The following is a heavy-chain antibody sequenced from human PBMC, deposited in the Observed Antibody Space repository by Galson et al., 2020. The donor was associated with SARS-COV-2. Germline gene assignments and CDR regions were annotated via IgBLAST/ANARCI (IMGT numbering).Heavy chain of an antibody. Sequence: SETLSLTCSVSGGSISNGDYYWNWIRQRPGKGLEWIGHIYYSGRTNYNPSLKSRVTISVDTSQNHFSLKLTSVTAADTAVYYCARETYYSDSSGYFPAHCDYWGQGTLVTVSS. CDR3: ARETYYSDSSGYFPAHCDY. CDR1: GGSISNGDYY. CDR2: IYYSGRT. D-gene: IGHD3-22*01. J-gene: IGHJ4*02. V-gene: IGHV4-31*03.